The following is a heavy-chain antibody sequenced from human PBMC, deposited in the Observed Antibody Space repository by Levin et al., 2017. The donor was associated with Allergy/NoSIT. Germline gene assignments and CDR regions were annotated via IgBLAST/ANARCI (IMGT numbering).Heavy chain of an antibody. CDR1: GFTFNKYS. Sequence: GGSLRLSCAASGFTFNKYSMNWVRQAPGKGLEWVSSISSSSHYKYYADSVKGRFTISRDNAKKSLFLQMNSLRAEDTALYYCARDRATMLRGFDYWGQGILVTVSS. V-gene: IGHV3-21*01. D-gene: IGHD3-10*02. CDR3: ARDRATMLRGFDY. J-gene: IGHJ4*02. CDR2: ISSSSHYK.